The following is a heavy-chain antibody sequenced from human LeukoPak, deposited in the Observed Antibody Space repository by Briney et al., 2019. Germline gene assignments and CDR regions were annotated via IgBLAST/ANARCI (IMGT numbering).Heavy chain of an antibody. V-gene: IGHV1-2*02. CDR1: GYTFTAYY. J-gene: IGHJ5*02. CDR2: INPNSGGT. Sequence: ASVTVSCKASGYTFTAYYLHWVRQAPGQGLEWMGWINPNSGGTSYAQKFQGRVSMTRDTSISTVYMELSSLRSDDTAVYYCARGFGGDPWGQGTLVTVSS. D-gene: IGHD4-23*01. CDR3: ARGFGGDP.